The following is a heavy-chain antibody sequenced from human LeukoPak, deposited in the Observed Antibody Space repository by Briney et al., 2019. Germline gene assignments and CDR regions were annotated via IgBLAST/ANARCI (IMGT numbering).Heavy chain of an antibody. CDR3: ARDPTAYDFWSGQPPYYMDV. J-gene: IGHJ6*03. CDR2: IYTSGST. Sequence: SETLSLICTVSGGSISSGSYYWSWIRQPAGKGLEWLGRIYTSGSTNYNPSLKSRVTISVDTSKNQFSLKLSSVTAADTAVYYCARDPTAYDFWSGQPPYYMDVWGKGTTVTV. V-gene: IGHV4-61*02. CDR1: GGSISSGSYY. D-gene: IGHD3-3*01.